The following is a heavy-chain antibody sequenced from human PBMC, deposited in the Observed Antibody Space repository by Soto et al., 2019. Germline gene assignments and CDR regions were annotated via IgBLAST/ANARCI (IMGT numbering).Heavy chain of an antibody. D-gene: IGHD3-16*02. Sequence: QVQLQQWGAGLLKPSETLSLTCAVYGGYFSGYYWSWIRQTPGKGLEWIGEINHSGSTNYNPSLKSRVTISVDTSKNQFSLKLSSVTAADTAVYYCARALRDMWGSYRTLYYFDYWGQGTLVTVSS. CDR2: INHSGST. V-gene: IGHV4-34*01. CDR1: GGYFSGYY. CDR3: ARALRDMWGSYRTLYYFDY. J-gene: IGHJ4*02.